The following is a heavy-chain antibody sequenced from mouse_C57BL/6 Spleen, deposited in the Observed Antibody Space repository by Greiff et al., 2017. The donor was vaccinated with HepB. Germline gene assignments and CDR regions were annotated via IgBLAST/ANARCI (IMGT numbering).Heavy chain of an antibody. D-gene: IGHD2-5*01. CDR3: ARYYSNSYYFDY. Sequence: EVKLQESGPELVKPGASVKISCKASGYSFTDYNMNWVKQSNGKSLEWIGVINPNYGTTSYNQKFKGKATLTVDQSSSTAYMQLNSLTSGDSAVYYCARYYSNSYYFDYWGQGTTLTVSS. CDR2: INPNYGTT. J-gene: IGHJ2*01. V-gene: IGHV1-39*01. CDR1: GYSFTDYN.